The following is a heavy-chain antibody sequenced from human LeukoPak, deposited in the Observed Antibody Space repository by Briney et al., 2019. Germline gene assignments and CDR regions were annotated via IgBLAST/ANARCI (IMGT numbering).Heavy chain of an antibody. Sequence: PSETLSLTCTVSGGSISSYYWSWIRQPAGKGLEWIGRIYTSGSTNYNPSLKSRVTMSVDTSKNQFSLKLSSVTAADTAVYYCARDPYSSGWYRYNWFDPWGQGTLVTVSS. D-gene: IGHD6-19*01. CDR2: IYTSGST. J-gene: IGHJ5*02. V-gene: IGHV4-4*07. CDR3: ARDPYSSGWYRYNWFDP. CDR1: GGSISSYY.